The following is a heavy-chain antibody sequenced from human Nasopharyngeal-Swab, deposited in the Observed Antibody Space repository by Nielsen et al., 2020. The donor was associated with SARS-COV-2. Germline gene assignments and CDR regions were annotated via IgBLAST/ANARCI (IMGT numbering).Heavy chain of an antibody. Sequence: WIRQPPGKGLEWIGSIYYSGSTYYNPSLKSRVTISVDTSKNQFSLKLSSVTAADTAVYYCASLRRYSYGSDRWFDPWGQGTLVTVSS. CDR2: IYYSGST. J-gene: IGHJ5*02. D-gene: IGHD5-18*01. CDR3: ASLRRYSYGSDRWFDP. V-gene: IGHV4-39*07.